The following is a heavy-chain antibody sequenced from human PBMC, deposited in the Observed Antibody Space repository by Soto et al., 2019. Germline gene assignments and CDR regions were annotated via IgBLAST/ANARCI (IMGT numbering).Heavy chain of an antibody. CDR2: ISWNSGSI. J-gene: IGHJ4*02. CDR1: GFTFDDYA. V-gene: IGHV3-9*01. D-gene: IGHD6-19*01. CDR3: AKAIEQWLAYDY. Sequence: PGGSLRLSCAAFGFTFDDYAMHWVRQAPGKGLEWVSGISWNSGSIGYADSVKGRFTISRDNAKNSLYLQMNSLRAEDTALYYCAKAIEQWLAYDYWGQGTLVTVSS.